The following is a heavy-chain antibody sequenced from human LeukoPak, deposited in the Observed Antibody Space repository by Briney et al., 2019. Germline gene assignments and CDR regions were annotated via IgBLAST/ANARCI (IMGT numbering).Heavy chain of an antibody. V-gene: IGHV4-34*01. Sequence: PSETLSLTCTVSGGSISSYYWSWIRQPPGKGLEWIGEINHSGSTNYNPSLKSRVTISVDTSKNQFSLKLSSVTAADTAVYYCARYKDSSGYYYFDYWGQGTLVTVSS. D-gene: IGHD3-22*01. J-gene: IGHJ4*02. CDR2: INHSGST. CDR3: ARYKDSSGYYYFDY. CDR1: GGSISSYY.